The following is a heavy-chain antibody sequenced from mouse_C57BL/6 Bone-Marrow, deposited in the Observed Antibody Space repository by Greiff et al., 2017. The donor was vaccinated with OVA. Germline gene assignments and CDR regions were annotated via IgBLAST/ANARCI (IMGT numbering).Heavy chain of an antibody. V-gene: IGHV1-55*01. CDR3: ARREDSSGYTWFAY. CDR1: GYTFTSYW. J-gene: IGHJ3*01. CDR2: IYPGSGST. Sequence: VQLQQPGAELVKPGASVKMSCKASGYTFTSYWITWVKQRPGQGLEWIGDIYPGSGSTNYNEKFKSKATLTVDTSSSTAYMQLSSLTSEDSAVYYCARREDSSGYTWFAYWGQGTLVTVSA. D-gene: IGHD3-2*02.